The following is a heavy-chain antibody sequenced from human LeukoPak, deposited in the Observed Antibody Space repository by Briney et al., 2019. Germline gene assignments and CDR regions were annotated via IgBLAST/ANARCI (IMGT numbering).Heavy chain of an antibody. V-gene: IGHV3-21*01. D-gene: IGHD3-10*01. Sequence: RGSLRLSCAVSGFTFSSYTMNWVRQAPGKGLEWVSSISSSSLYIYYADSVKGRFTISRDNAKNSLYLQMNSLRAEDTAVYYCARDGSGYDDAFDIWGQGTMVTVSS. J-gene: IGHJ3*02. CDR2: ISSSSLYI. CDR1: GFTFSSYT. CDR3: ARDGSGYDDAFDI.